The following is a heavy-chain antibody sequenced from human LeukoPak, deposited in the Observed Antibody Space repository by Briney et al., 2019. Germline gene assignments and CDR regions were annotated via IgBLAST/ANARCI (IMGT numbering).Heavy chain of an antibody. V-gene: IGHV3-48*03. Sequence: GGSLRLSCAASGFTFSSYEMNWVRQAPGKGLEWVSYISSSGSTIYCADSVKGRFTISRDNAKNSLYLQMNSLRAEDTAVYYCARGLRFYGSGSYGPNAFDIWGQGTMVTVSS. J-gene: IGHJ3*02. CDR2: ISSSGSTI. CDR3: ARGLRFYGSGSYGPNAFDI. CDR1: GFTFSSYE. D-gene: IGHD3-10*01.